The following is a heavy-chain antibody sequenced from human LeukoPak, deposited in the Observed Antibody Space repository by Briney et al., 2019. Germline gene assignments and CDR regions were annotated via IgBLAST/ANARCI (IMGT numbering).Heavy chain of an antibody. Sequence: GGSLRLSCAASGFTFSSYWMSWVRQAPGKGLEWVANIKPDGSESYYGDSVKGRFTMSRDNAKNSLYLQMISLRAEDTAVHYCARWGYNYGLDYWGQGTLVTVSS. J-gene: IGHJ4*02. CDR2: IKPDGSES. V-gene: IGHV3-7*01. CDR3: ARWGYNYGLDY. D-gene: IGHD5-18*01. CDR1: GFTFSSYW.